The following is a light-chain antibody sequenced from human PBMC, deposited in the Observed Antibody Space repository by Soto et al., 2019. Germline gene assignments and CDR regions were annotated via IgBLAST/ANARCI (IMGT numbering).Light chain of an antibody. CDR3: QQYGGFSRT. CDR2: DAS. Sequence: DIQMTQSPSTLSASVGDRVTITCRASQSISSSLAWYHQKPGTAPKLLIYDASSLERGVPSRFSGSGSGTEFTLTINSLHPDDFATYYCQQYGGFSRTFGQGTKVDIK. CDR1: QSISSS. J-gene: IGKJ1*01. V-gene: IGKV1-5*01.